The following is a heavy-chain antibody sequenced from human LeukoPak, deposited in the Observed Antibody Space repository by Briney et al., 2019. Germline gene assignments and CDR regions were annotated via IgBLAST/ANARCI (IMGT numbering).Heavy chain of an antibody. CDR2: IYYSGST. V-gene: IGHV4-31*03. Sequence: PSQTLSLTCTVSGGSISSGGYYWSWIRQHPGKGLEWIGYIYYSGSTYYNPSLKSRVTISVDTSKNQFSLKLSSVTAADTAVYYCARAGASAYYYGMDVWGQGTTVTASS. CDR3: ARAGASAYYYGMDV. J-gene: IGHJ6*02. D-gene: IGHD1-26*01. CDR1: GGSISSGGYY.